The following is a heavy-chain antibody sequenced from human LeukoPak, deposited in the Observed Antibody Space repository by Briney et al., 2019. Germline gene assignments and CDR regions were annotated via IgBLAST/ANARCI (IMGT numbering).Heavy chain of an antibody. J-gene: IGHJ4*02. CDR3: AIPAYGSGSYVDANTDY. V-gene: IGHV3-30*03. CDR2: ISYDGSNK. D-gene: IGHD3-10*01. CDR1: GFTFSSYA. Sequence: GGSLRLSCAASGFTFSSYAMSWVRQAPGKGLEWVAVISYDGSNKYCADSVKGRFTISRDNSKNTLYLQMNSLRAEDTAVYYCAIPAYGSGSYVDANTDYWGQGTLVTVSS.